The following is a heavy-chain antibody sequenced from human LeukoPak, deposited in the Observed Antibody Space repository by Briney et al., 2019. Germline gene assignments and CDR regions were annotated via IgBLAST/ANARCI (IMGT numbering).Heavy chain of an antibody. Sequence: VSVKVSCKASGYTFTSYYMHWVRQAPGQGLEWMGIINPSGGSTSYAQKFQGRVTMTRDMSTSTVYMELSSLRSEDTAVYYCARGRTSHSSGSYRIGKFDYWGQGTLVTVSS. CDR3: ARGRTSHSSGSYRIGKFDY. J-gene: IGHJ4*02. CDR2: INPSGGST. V-gene: IGHV1-46*01. CDR1: GYTFTSYY. D-gene: IGHD1-26*01.